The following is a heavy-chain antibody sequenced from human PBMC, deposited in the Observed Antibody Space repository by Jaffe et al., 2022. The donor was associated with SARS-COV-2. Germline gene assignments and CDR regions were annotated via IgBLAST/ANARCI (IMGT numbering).Heavy chain of an antibody. CDR3: TTDGLSDYSVPA. D-gene: IGHD2-15*01. J-gene: IGHJ4*02. V-gene: IGHV3-15*01. Sequence: EVRLVESGGGFVKPGGSLRLSCAASAFTFSNAWMSWVRQAPGKGLEWVGRIKSKSDGGTTDYAAPVKGRFTISRDDSKNTLYLQMNSLKTEDTAVYYCTTDGLSDYSVPAWGQGTLVTVSS. CDR1: AFTFSNAW. CDR2: IKSKSDGGTT.